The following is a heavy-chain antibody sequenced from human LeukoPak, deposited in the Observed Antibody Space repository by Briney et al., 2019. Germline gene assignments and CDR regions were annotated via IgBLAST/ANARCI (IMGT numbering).Heavy chain of an antibody. CDR1: GFTVSSNY. CDR2: IYSGGST. V-gene: IGHV3-53*01. J-gene: IGHJ4*02. CDR3: ARIRPRAAADY. Sequence: GGSLRLSCAASGFTVSSNYMSWVRQAPGKGLEWVSVIYSGGSTCYADSVKGRFTISRDNSKNTLYLQMNSLRAEDTAVYYCARIRPRAAADYWGQGTLVTVSS. D-gene: IGHD6-13*01.